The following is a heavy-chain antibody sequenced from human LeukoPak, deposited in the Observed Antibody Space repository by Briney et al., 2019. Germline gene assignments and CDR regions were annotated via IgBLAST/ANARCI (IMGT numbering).Heavy chain of an antibody. CDR2: ISYDGSNK. D-gene: IGHD3-10*01. V-gene: IGHV3-30*14. J-gene: IGHJ4*02. Sequence: GSLRLSCAASGFTFSSYAMHWVRQAPGKGLEWVAVISYDGSNKYYADSVKGRFTISRDNSKNTLYLQMNSLRAEDTAVYYCARALGGITMVRGVPLPFGYWGQGTLVTVSS. CDR3: ARALGGITMVRGVPLPFGY. CDR1: GFTFSSYA.